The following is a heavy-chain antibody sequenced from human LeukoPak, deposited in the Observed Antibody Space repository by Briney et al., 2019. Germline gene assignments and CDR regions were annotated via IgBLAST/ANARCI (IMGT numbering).Heavy chain of an antibody. CDR2: ISGSGGST. CDR1: GFTFSSYA. CDR3: AKDRVAVTRLGAFDI. Sequence: GGSLRLSCAASGFTFSSYAMSWVRQAPGKGLEWVSAISGSGGSTYYADSVKGRFTISRDNSKNTLHLQMNSLRAEDTAVYYCAKDRVAVTRLGAFDIWGQGTMVTVSS. D-gene: IGHD3-3*01. V-gene: IGHV3-23*01. J-gene: IGHJ3*02.